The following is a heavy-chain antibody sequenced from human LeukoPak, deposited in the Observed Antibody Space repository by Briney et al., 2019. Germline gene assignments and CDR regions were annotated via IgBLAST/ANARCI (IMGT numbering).Heavy chain of an antibody. D-gene: IGHD3-22*01. V-gene: IGHV3-11*01. CDR3: ARDLYYYDSSGYCFGY. CDR2: ISSSGSTI. CDR1: GFTFSDYY. Sequence: GGSLRLSCAASGFTFSDYYMSWIRQAPGQGLEWVSYISSSGSTIYYADSVKGRFTISRDNAKNSLYLQINSLRAEDTAVYYCARDLYYYDSSGYCFGYWGQGTLVTVSS. J-gene: IGHJ4*02.